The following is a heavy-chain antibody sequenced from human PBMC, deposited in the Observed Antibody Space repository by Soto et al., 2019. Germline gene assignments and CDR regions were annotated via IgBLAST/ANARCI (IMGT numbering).Heavy chain of an antibody. V-gene: IGHV4-4*07. Sequence: QVQLRESGPGLVKSSETLSLTCTVSHGSLSPHYWSWIRQPAGKGLAWVGRVFSSGITKYNPSLRSRVTMSVETSKNLFSLNLTSVTAADTAIYYCARARANSWYDFDSWGRGVPVTVSS. D-gene: IGHD6-13*01. CDR3: ARARANSWYDFDS. CDR2: VFSSGIT. CDR1: HGSLSPHY. J-gene: IGHJ4*02.